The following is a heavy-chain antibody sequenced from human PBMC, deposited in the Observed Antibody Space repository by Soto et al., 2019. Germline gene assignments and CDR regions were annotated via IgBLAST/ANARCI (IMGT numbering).Heavy chain of an antibody. J-gene: IGHJ6*02. V-gene: IGHV1-3*01. D-gene: IGHD2-15*01. CDR1: GYTFTSYA. CDR2: INAGNGNT. CDR3: AREYCSGGSCYSHYYYGMDV. Sequence: GASVKVYCKASGYTFTSYAIHWVRQAPGQRLEWMGWINAGNGNTKYSQKFQGRVTMTTDTSTSTAYMELRSLRSDDTAVYYCAREYCSGGSCYSHYYYGMDVWGQGTTVTVSS.